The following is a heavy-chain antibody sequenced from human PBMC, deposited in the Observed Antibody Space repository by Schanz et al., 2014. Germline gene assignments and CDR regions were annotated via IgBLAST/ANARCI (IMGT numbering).Heavy chain of an antibody. CDR3: ARDAVALVPEYFMDV. V-gene: IGHV3-33*08. CDR2: VWSDGNTK. D-gene: IGHD2-15*01. J-gene: IGHJ6*03. CDR1: GFTFSRFG. Sequence: QAQLVESGGGVVQPGRSLRLSCAASGFTFSRFGMHWVRQAPGKGPEWVALVWSDGNTKYYVDSVKGRFTISRDNSMNTLHLQMDGLRVEDTAVYYCARDAVALVPEYFMDVWGKGTPXTVSS.